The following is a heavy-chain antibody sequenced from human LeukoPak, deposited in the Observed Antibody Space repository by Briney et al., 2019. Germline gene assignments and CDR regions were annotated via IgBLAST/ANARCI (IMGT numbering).Heavy chain of an antibody. CDR3: AKRGVVIRVILVGFHKEAYYFDS. Sequence: PGGSLRLSCAVSGITLSNYGMSWVRQAPGKGLEWVAGISDSGGSTKYADSVKGRFTISRDNPKNTLYLQMNSLRAEDTAAYFCAKRGVVIRVILVGFHKEAYYFDSWGQGALVTVSS. J-gene: IGHJ4*02. D-gene: IGHD3-22*01. CDR1: GITLSNYG. CDR2: ISDSGGST. V-gene: IGHV3-23*01.